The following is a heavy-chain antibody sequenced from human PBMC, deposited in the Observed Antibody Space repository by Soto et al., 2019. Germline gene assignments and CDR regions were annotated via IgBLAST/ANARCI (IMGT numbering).Heavy chain of an antibody. CDR3: AKDKPGWFGELYPEGDYGMDV. V-gene: IGHV3-23*01. D-gene: IGHD3-10*01. CDR1: GFTFSSYA. Sequence: GGSLRLSCAASGFTFSSYAMSWVRQAPGKGLEWVSAISGSGGSTYYADSVKGRFTISRDNSKNTLYLQMNSLRAEDTAVYYCAKDKPGWFGELYPEGDYGMDVWGQGTTVTVSS. CDR2: ISGSGGST. J-gene: IGHJ6*02.